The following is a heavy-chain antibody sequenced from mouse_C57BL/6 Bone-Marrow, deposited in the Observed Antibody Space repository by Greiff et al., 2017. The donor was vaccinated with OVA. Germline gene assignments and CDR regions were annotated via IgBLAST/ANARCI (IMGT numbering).Heavy chain of an antibody. Sequence: EVMLVESGGGLVQPGGSMKLSCVASGFTFSNYWMNWVRPSPAKGLEWVAQIRLKSDNYATHYAQSVKGRFTISRDDSKRSVYLQMNNLRAEDTGIYYCTVAPTTDYAMDYWGQGTSVTVSS. CDR1: GFTFSNYW. D-gene: IGHD1-1*01. CDR3: TVAPTTDYAMDY. V-gene: IGHV6-3*01. CDR2: IRLKSDNYAT. J-gene: IGHJ4*01.